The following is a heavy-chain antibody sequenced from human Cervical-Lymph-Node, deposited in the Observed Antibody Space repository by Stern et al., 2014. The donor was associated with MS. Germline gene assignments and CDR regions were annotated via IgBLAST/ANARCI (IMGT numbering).Heavy chain of an antibody. D-gene: IGHD1-20*01. Sequence: QVQLMQSGAEVEKPGASVKISCKASGYTFNNYALHWVRQAPGQSLEWMGWLNADNGDTKYSQIFHGRVSITRDTSARTAYLELSSLTSEDTAIYYCARDRRLVGITGIRAAFDIWGQGTIVTVSS. CDR2: LNADNGDT. CDR3: ARDRRLVGITGIRAAFDI. J-gene: IGHJ3*02. CDR1: GYTFNNYA. V-gene: IGHV1-3*01.